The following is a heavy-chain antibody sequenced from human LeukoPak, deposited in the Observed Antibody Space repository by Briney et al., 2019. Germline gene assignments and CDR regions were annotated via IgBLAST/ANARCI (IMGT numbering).Heavy chain of an antibody. CDR2: ISYDGSNK. Sequence: GGSLRLSCAASGFTFSSYNMHWVRQAPGKGLEWVAVISYDGSNKYYADSVKGRFTISRDNSKNTLYLQMNSLRAEDTAVYYCARANVRKDAFDIWGQGTMVTVSS. CDR3: ARANVRKDAFDI. V-gene: IGHV3-30-3*01. CDR1: GFTFSSYN. J-gene: IGHJ3*02.